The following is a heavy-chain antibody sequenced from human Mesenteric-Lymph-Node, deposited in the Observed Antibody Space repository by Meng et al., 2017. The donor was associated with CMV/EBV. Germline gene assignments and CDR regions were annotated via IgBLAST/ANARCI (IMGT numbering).Heavy chain of an antibody. J-gene: IGHJ6*02. CDR2: ISYDGSNK. Sequence: GESLKISCAASGFTFSSYAMHWVRQAPGKGLEWVAVISYDGSNKYYADSVKGRFTISRDNSKNTLYLQMNSLRAEDTAVYYCARLDVVVPAAMAYYYYGMDVWGQGTTVTVSS. V-gene: IGHV3-30*04. CDR1: GFTFSSYA. D-gene: IGHD2-2*01. CDR3: ARLDVVVPAAMAYYYYGMDV.